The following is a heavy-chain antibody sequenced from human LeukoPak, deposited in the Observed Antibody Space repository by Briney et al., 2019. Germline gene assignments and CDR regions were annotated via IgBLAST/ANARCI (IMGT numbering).Heavy chain of an antibody. D-gene: IGHD3-16*02. CDR2: IRYDGSNK. J-gene: IGHJ4*02. CDR3: ARDGYVWGSYRYYFDY. Sequence: PGGSLRLSCAASGFTFSSYGMHWVRQAPGKGLEWVAFIRYDGSNKYYADSVKGRFTISRDNSKNTLYLQMNSLRAEDTAVYYCARDGYVWGSYRYYFDYWGQGTLVTVSS. CDR1: GFTFSSYG. V-gene: IGHV3-30*02.